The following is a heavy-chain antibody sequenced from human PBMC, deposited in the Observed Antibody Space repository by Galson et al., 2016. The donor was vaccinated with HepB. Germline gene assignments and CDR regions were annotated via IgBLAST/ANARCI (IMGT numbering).Heavy chain of an antibody. D-gene: IGHD1-7*01. CDR1: GDSISNNNW. V-gene: IGHV4-4*02. CDR3: ARDPWTRRGTYFDY. CDR2: VFRSGDI. Sequence: ETLSLTCAVSGDSISNNNWWSWVRQPPGKGQEWIGEVFRSGDINYNPSLRSRVIISLDKSRNQVSLMMTSMTAADTAVYYCARDPWTRRGTYFDYCGQGALVTVSS. J-gene: IGHJ4*02.